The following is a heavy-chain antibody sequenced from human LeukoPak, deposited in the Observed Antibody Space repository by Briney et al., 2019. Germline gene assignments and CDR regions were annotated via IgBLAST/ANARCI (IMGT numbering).Heavy chain of an antibody. CDR2: IWYDGSNK. CDR1: GFTFSSYG. D-gene: IGHD5-24*01. V-gene: IGHV3-33*01. Sequence: PGGSLRLSCAASGFTFSSYGMHWVRQAPGKGLEWVAVIWYDGSNKYYADSVKGRFTISRDNSKNTLYLQMNSLRAEDTAVYYCARGGEEMATISYWGQGTLVTVSS. CDR3: ARGGEEMATISY. J-gene: IGHJ4*02.